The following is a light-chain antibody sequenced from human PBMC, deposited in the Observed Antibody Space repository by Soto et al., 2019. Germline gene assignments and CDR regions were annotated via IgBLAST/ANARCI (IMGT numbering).Light chain of an antibody. CDR1: SSDVGYYNY. CDR3: CSNAGSYSHVA. Sequence: QSVLTQPRPVSGSPGQSVTISCTGTSSDVGYYNYVSWYQQHPGKAPKLMIYDVNERPSGVPDRFSGSKSGNTASLTISGLQAEDEADYYCCSNAGSYSHVAFGGGTKLTVL. J-gene: IGLJ2*01. CDR2: DVN. V-gene: IGLV2-11*01.